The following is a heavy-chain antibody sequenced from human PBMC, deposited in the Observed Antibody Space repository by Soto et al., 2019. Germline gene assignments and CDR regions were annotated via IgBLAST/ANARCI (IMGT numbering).Heavy chain of an antibody. J-gene: IGHJ4*02. CDR1: GFTVSSNY. CDR3: ATARAHARFDC. V-gene: IGHV3-53*01. Sequence: EVQLVESGGGLIQPGGSLRLSCAASGFTVSSNYMSWVHQAPGKGLEWVSVIYSSGSTYYADSVKGRFTISRDNSKNTLYLHMNSLRAEDTAVYYCATARAHARFDCWGQGTLVTVSS. CDR2: IYSSGST.